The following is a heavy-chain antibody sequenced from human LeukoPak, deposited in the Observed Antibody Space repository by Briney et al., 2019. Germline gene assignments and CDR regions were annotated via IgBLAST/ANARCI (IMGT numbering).Heavy chain of an antibody. Sequence: GGSLRLSCTASGFTFNDYAMHWFRQAPGKGLEWVAVLSNDAVNKYFADSVTGRFTISRDNSENTLYLQMNSLRAEDTAVYFCAGTHRSHDILSGYFDYWGQGILVTVSS. V-gene: IGHV3-30*04. J-gene: IGHJ4*02. D-gene: IGHD3-9*01. CDR2: LSNDAVNK. CDR3: AGTHRSHDILSGYFDY. CDR1: GFTFNDYA.